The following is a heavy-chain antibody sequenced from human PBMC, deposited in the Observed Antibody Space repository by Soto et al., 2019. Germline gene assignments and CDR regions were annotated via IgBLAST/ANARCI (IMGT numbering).Heavy chain of an antibody. J-gene: IGHJ6*02. CDR2: INSDGSST. V-gene: IGHV3-74*01. CDR1: GFTFSSYW. Sequence: EVQLVESGGGLVQPGGSLRLSCAASGFTFSSYWMHWVRQAPGKGLVWVSRINSDGSSTSYADSVKGRFTISRDNSKNTLSLHTNSLSAEETAAYYCARDGTNGMDVWGQGTTVTVS. CDR3: ARDGTNGMDV.